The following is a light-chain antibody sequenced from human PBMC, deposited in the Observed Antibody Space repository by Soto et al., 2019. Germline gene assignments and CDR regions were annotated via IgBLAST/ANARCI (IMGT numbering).Light chain of an antibody. Sequence: QSALTQPPSASGSPGQSVTISCTGTSSDVGAYKYVSWYQQYPDKAPKLMIYEVSKRPSGVPDRFSGSKSGNTASLTVSGLQAEDEADYYCTSYVGSNIWVFGRGTKLTVL. CDR1: SSDVGAYKY. CDR3: TSYVGSNIWV. V-gene: IGLV2-8*01. CDR2: EVS. J-gene: IGLJ3*02.